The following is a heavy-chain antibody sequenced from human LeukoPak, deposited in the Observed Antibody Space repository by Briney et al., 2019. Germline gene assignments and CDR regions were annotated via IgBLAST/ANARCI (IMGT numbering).Heavy chain of an antibody. CDR3: ARDRPIGIAASGTYDI. CDR2: IYYSGST. J-gene: IGHJ3*02. CDR1: GGSVNSGSYY. V-gene: IGHV4-61*01. Sequence: PSETLSLTCTVSGGSVNSGSYYWSWIRQPPGKGLEWFGYIYYSGSTNYNPSLKSRVTISVDTSKNQFSLKLTSVTAADTAVYYCARDRPIGIAASGTYDIWGQGTMVTVSS. D-gene: IGHD6-13*01.